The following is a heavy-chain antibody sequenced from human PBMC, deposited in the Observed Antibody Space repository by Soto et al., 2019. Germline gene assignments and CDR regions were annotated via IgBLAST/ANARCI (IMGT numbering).Heavy chain of an antibody. CDR3: ARFYLSRSRKLLRTAYQLLLKDYMDV. V-gene: IGHV4-39*01. CDR2: IYYSGST. J-gene: IGHJ6*03. Sequence: SETLSLTCTVSGGSISSSSYYWGWIRQPPGKGLEWIGSIYYSGSTYYNPSLKSRVTISVDTSKNQFSLKLSSVTAADTAVYYCARFYLSRSRKLLRTAYQLLLKDYMDVWGKGTTVTVSS. CDR1: GGSISSSSYY. D-gene: IGHD2-2*01.